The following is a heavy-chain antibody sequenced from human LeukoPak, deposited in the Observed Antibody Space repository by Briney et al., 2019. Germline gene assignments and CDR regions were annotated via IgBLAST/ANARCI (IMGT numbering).Heavy chain of an antibody. V-gene: IGHV1-69*13. CDR2: IITIFGTA. Sequence: SVKVSCKASGGTFSSYAISWVRQAPGEGLEWMGGIITIFGTANYAQKFQGRVTITADESTSTAYMELSSLRSEDTAVYYCARCPVRGVINYYYYGMDVWGQGTTVTVSS. CDR1: GGTFSSYA. D-gene: IGHD3-10*01. J-gene: IGHJ6*02. CDR3: ARCPVRGVINYYYYGMDV.